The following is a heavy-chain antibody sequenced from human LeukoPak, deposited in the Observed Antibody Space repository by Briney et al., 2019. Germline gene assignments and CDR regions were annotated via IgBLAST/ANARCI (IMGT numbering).Heavy chain of an antibody. V-gene: IGHV3-23*01. J-gene: IGHJ4*02. CDR3: ASTDNSGYDWGFDY. Sequence: GGSLRLSCAASGFTFSSYAMSWVRQAPGKGLEWVSAISGSGGSTYYADSVKGRFTISRDNSKNTLYLQMNSLRAEDTAVHYCASTDNSGYDWGFDYWGQGTLVTVSS. D-gene: IGHD5-12*01. CDR1: GFTFSSYA. CDR2: ISGSGGST.